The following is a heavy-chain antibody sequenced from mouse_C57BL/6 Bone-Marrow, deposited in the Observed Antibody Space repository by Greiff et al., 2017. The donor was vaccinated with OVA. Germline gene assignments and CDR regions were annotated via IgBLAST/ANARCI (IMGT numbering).Heavy chain of an antibody. CDR3: ASVGY. J-gene: IGHJ2*01. CDR1: FSSLPPFSS. Sequence: ESRPFLFPTSHSLSPPRSLPFSSLPPFSSFPFLLQLPGHPLELMGYLIYDCSNNYNPSLKNRISITRDTSKNQFFLKLNSVTTEDTATYYCASVGYWGQGTTLTVSS. V-gene: IGHV3-6*01. CDR2: LIYDCSN.